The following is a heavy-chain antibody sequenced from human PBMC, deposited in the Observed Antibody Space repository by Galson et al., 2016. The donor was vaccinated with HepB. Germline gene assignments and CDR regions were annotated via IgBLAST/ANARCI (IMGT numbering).Heavy chain of an antibody. J-gene: IGHJ6*02. CDR3: ARSGANSGYGGRVIEYYYYYGMDV. CDR2: ITSSSGYI. D-gene: IGHD3-22*01. CDR1: GFTFSGYT. Sequence: SLRLSCAASGFTFSGYTMNWVRQTPEKGLEWVSSITSSSGYIYYADSLKGRFTISRDNAKNSLYLQMNSLRAEDTAVYYCARSGANSGYGGRVIEYYYYYGMDVWGQGTTVTVSS. V-gene: IGHV3-21*01.